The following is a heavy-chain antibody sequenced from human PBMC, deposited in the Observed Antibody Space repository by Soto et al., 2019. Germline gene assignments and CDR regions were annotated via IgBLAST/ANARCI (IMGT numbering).Heavy chain of an antibody. J-gene: IGHJ3*02. CDR1: GGSVSSNSAA. V-gene: IGHV6-1*01. CDR2: TYYRSKWYN. Sequence: SQTLSLTCAISGGSVSSNSAAWNWIRQSPSRGLEWLGRTYYRSKWYNDYVGSVKSRITINPDTSKNQFSLQLSSMTPEDTAVYYCARTTWLDYAFDIWGQGTMVTVSS. D-gene: IGHD6-19*01. CDR3: ARTTWLDYAFDI.